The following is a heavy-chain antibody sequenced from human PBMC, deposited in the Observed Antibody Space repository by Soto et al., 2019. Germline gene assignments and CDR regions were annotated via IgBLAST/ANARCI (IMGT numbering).Heavy chain of an antibody. CDR3: AKGARCFIIGVCGVMDY. CDR2: ISGSGSST. D-gene: IGHD2-8*01. V-gene: IGHV3-23*01. J-gene: IGHJ4*02. CDR1: GFTFSNYA. Sequence: EVQVLDSGGGLVQPGGSLRLSCAASGFTFSNYAMNWVRQAPGKGLEWVSAISGSGSSTYYADSVKGRFTISRDNSKNTLYLQMNIVVADDTAAYYCAKGARCFIIGVCGVMDYCGQAIIVTVSS.